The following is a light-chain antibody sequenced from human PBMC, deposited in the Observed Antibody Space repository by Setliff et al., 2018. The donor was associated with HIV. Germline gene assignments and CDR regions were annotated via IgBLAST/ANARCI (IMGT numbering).Light chain of an antibody. CDR2: DVS. V-gene: IGLV2-14*01. Sequence: QSVLTQPASVPGSPGQSITISCTGTSSDVGGYRYVSWYQQHPGKAPKLMIYDVSKRPSGVSNRFSGSKSGNTASLTISGLQAEDEADFYCSSYTSSSTYVFGTGTKVTVL. CDR3: SSYTSSSTYV. J-gene: IGLJ1*01. CDR1: SSDVGGYRY.